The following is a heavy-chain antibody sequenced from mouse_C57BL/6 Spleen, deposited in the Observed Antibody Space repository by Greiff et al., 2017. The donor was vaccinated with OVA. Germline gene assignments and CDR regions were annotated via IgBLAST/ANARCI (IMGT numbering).Heavy chain of an antibody. V-gene: IGHV1-69*01. CDR3: ARGGRLYYFDY. CDR1: GYTFTSYW. CDR2: IDPSDSYT. D-gene: IGHD3-3*01. Sequence: QVQLKQPGAELVMPGASVKLSCKASGYTFTSYWMHWVKQRPGQGLEWIGEIDPSDSYTNYNQKFKGKSTLTVDKSSSTAYMQLSSLTSEDSAVYYCARGGRLYYFDYWGQGTTLTVSS. J-gene: IGHJ2*01.